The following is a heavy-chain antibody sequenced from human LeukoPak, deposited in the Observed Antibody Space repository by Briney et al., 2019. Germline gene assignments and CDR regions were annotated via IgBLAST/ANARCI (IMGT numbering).Heavy chain of an antibody. Sequence: QPGGSLRLSCAASGFTFSSYAMSWVRQAPGKGLEWVSAISGSGGSTYYADSVKSRFTISRDNSKNTLYLQMNSLRAEDTAVYYCATGYSSSWYSYYYYYGMDVWGQGTTVTVSS. CDR1: GFTFSSYA. J-gene: IGHJ6*02. D-gene: IGHD6-13*01. V-gene: IGHV3-23*01. CDR3: ATGYSSSWYSYYYYYGMDV. CDR2: ISGSGGST.